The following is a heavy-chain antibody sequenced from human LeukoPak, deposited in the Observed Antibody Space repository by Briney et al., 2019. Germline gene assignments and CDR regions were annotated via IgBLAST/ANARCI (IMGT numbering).Heavy chain of an antibody. CDR2: IYTSGST. D-gene: IGHD3-3*01. CDR3: ARHEPRTYYDFWSGYYTGTPFDY. J-gene: IGHJ4*02. V-gene: IGHV4-4*09. CDR1: GCSFSSYY. Sequence: SETLTLTCTVSGCSFSSYYWSWIRQPPGKGLEWIGYIYTSGSTNYNPSLKSRVTISVDTSKNQFSLKLSSVTAADTAVYYCARHEPRTYYDFWSGYYTGTPFDYWGQGTLVTVSS.